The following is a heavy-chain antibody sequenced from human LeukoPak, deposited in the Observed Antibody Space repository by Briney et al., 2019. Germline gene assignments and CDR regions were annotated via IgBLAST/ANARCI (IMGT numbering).Heavy chain of an antibody. J-gene: IGHJ4*02. D-gene: IGHD2-15*01. CDR1: GFTFSNYY. V-gene: IGHV3-30*02. CDR3: ARDIGGAEDY. CDR2: IRNDGGNK. Sequence: GGSLRLSCAASGFTFSNYYMHWVRQAPGKGLEWVALIRNDGGNKWYAGSVKGRFTISRDNSKNTLYLQMNSLRVEDTAVYHCARDIGGAEDYWGQGTLVTVSS.